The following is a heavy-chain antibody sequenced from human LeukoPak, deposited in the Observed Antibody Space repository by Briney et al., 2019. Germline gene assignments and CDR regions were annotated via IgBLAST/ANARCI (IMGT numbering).Heavy chain of an antibody. Sequence: GGSLRLSCAASGFTFSSYAMSWVRQAPGKGLEWVSVISSSGGSTYYADSVKGRFTISRGNSKNTLYLQMNSLRAEDTAVYYCAKVNYYDSSGYYYESYWGQGTLVTVSS. CDR2: ISSSGGST. CDR1: GFTFSSYA. D-gene: IGHD3-22*01. CDR3: AKVNYYDSSGYYYESY. V-gene: IGHV3-23*01. J-gene: IGHJ4*02.